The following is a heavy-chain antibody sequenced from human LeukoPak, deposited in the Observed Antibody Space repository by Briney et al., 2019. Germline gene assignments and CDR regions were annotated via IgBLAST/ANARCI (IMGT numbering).Heavy chain of an antibody. CDR2: ISAYNGNT. CDR3: ARSMGNAFWRGLIVWFYP. D-gene: IGHD3-3*01. CDR1: VYTFTRYG. Sequence: ASVKVSFKASVYTFTRYGISWVRQAPGQGLEWMGGISAYNGNTNYAQKLQGRVTMTTDTSTNTAYMELRSLRSDDTAVYYCARSMGNAFWRGLIVWFYPCG. J-gene: IGHJ5*02. V-gene: IGHV1-18*01.